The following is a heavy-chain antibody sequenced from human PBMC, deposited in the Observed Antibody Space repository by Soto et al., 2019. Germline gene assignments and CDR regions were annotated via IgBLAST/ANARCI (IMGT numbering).Heavy chain of an antibody. CDR3: ARDYDFWSGLRGFDP. V-gene: IGHV1-18*01. J-gene: IGHJ5*02. D-gene: IGHD3-3*01. Sequence: ASVKVSCKASGYTFTSYGISWVRQAPGQGLEWMGWISAYNGNTNYAQKLQGRVTMTTDTSTSTAYMELRSLRSGDTAVYYCARDYDFWSGLRGFDPWGQGTLVTVSS. CDR1: GYTFTSYG. CDR2: ISAYNGNT.